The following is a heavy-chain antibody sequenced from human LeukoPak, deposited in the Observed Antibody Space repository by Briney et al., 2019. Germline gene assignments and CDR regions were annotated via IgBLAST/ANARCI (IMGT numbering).Heavy chain of an antibody. Sequence: PSETLSLTCTVSGGSISSYYWSWIRQPPGKGLEWIGYIYYSGSTNYNPSLKSRVTISVDTSKNQFSLKLSSVTAADTAVYYCARDVRPEGFDYWGQGTLVTVSS. CDR1: GGSISSYY. J-gene: IGHJ4*02. CDR2: IYYSGST. V-gene: IGHV4-59*01. D-gene: IGHD2-8*01. CDR3: ARDVRPEGFDY.